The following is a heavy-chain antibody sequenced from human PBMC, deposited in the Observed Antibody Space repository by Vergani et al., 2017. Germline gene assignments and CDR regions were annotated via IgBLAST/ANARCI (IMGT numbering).Heavy chain of an antibody. CDR1: GFTFSSYA. Sequence: EVQLLESGGGLVQPGGSLRLSCAASGFTFSSYAMSWVRQAPGKGLEWVSAISGSGGSTYYADSVKGRFTISRDNSKNTLYLQMNSLRAEDTAVYYCAVGTAMVTKGGDYWGQGTLVTVSS. D-gene: IGHD5-18*01. V-gene: IGHV3-23*01. CDR3: AVGTAMVTKGGDY. J-gene: IGHJ4*02. CDR2: ISGSGGST.